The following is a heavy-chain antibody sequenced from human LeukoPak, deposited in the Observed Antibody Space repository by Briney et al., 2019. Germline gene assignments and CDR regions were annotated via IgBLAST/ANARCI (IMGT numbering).Heavy chain of an antibody. V-gene: IGHV3-21*01. CDR3: ARDEGWSSYSIYFDY. J-gene: IGHJ4*02. CDR1: GFTFSSYS. Sequence: GGSLRLSCAASGFTFSSYSMNWVRQAPGKGLEWVSSISSSSSYIYYADSVKGRFTISRDNAKNSLYLQMNSLRAEDTAVYYCARDEGWSSYSIYFDYWGQGTLVTVSS. CDR2: ISSSSSYI. D-gene: IGHD1-26*01.